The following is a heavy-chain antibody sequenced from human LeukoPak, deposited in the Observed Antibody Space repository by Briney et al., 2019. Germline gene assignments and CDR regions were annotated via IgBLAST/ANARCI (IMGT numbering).Heavy chain of an antibody. CDR2: ISGSGGDT. D-gene: IGHD3-3*01. CDR1: GYTFLTYG. V-gene: IGHV1-18*01. J-gene: IGHJ6*02. CDR3: ARDKGVVIGDNYYYYGMDV. Sequence: ASVEVSCKASGYTFLTYGISWVRQAPGQGLEWMGWISGSGGDTRFAQNLRGRVSLTTDTSTTTAHMELRSLRFDDTAVYYCARDKGVVIGDNYYYYGMDVWGQGTTVTVS.